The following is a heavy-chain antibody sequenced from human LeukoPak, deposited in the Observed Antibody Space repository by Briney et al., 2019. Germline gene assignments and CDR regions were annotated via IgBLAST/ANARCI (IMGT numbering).Heavy chain of an antibody. Sequence: ASVNVSCKASGYTFTSNGISWVRQATGQGLERMGWISAYNGNTNYAQKLQGRVTMTTDTSTSTAYMELRSLRSDDTAVYYCARDAGRTYYDFWSGYYNYFDYWGQGTLVTVSS. D-gene: IGHD3-3*01. CDR2: ISAYNGNT. CDR3: ARDAGRTYYDFWSGYYNYFDY. CDR1: GYTFTSNG. V-gene: IGHV1-18*01. J-gene: IGHJ4*02.